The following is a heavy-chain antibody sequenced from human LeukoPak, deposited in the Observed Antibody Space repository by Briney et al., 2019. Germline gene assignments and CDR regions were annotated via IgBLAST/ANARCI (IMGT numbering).Heavy chain of an antibody. J-gene: IGHJ4*02. V-gene: IGHV3-23*01. D-gene: IGHD5-18*01. Sequence: GGSLRLSCAASGFTFSSYAMSWVRQAPGKGLEWVSAISGSGGSTYYADSVKGRFTISRDNSKNTLCLQMNSLRVEDTAVYYCAKGKRGYSYGATVDYWGQGTLVTVSS. CDR3: AKGKRGYSYGATVDY. CDR1: GFTFSSYA. CDR2: ISGSGGST.